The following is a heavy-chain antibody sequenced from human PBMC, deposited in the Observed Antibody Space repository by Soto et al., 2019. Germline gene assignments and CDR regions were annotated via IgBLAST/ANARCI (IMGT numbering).Heavy chain of an antibody. D-gene: IGHD3-22*01. CDR2: THQDGHES. CDR1: GFLFTSHW. CDR3: ARGGSGHYYDTSGYRAYFFDL. Sequence: PGGSLRLSCEASGFLFTSHWMTWVCQAPGKGLEWVASTHQDGHESYYVDPVLGRFTISRDNTRDSLFLQMNSLRAEDTAVYYCARGGSGHYYDTSGYRAYFFDLWGQGALVTVSS. V-gene: IGHV3-7*01. J-gene: IGHJ4*02.